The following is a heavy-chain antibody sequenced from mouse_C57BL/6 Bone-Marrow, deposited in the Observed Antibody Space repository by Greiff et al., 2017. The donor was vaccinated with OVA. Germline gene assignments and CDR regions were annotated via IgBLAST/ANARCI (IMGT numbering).Heavy chain of an antibody. J-gene: IGHJ4*01. CDR1: GYTFTSYW. CDR3: ARSDWALYYYAMDY. D-gene: IGHD4-1*01. Sequence: QVQLQQPGAELVKPGASVKLSCKASGYTFTSYWMHWVKQRPGQGLEWIGMIHPNSSSTNYNEKFKSKATLTVDKSSSTAYMQLSSLTSEDSAVYYCARSDWALYYYAMDYWGQGTSVTVSS. CDR2: IHPNSSST. V-gene: IGHV1-64*01.